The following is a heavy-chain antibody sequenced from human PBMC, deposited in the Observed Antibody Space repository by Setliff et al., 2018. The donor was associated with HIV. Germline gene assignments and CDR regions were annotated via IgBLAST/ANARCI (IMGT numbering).Heavy chain of an antibody. D-gene: IGHD3-10*01. V-gene: IGHV1-2*02. CDR2: INPKSDGT. CDR1: GYTFTGYY. Sequence: ASVKVSCKASGYTFTGYYMHWVRQAPGQGLEWMGWINPKSDGTNYAQKLQGRVTMTTDTSTSTAYMELRSLRSDDTAVYYCARVVVRGVTFIAEYFQHWGQGTLVTVSS. CDR3: ARVVVRGVTFIAEYFQH. J-gene: IGHJ1*01.